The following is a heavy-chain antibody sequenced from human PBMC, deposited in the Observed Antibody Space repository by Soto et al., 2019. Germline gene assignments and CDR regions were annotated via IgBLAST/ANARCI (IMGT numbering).Heavy chain of an antibody. CDR2: IKPDGSEE. CDR1: GFTFSSYW. Sequence: GGSLRLSCAASGFTFSSYWMTWARQAPGKGLEWVANIKPDGSEESYVDSVKGRFIVSRDNAENSLYLQMNSLRAEDTAIYYCVREIASRLWGKGAAVTVSS. V-gene: IGHV3-7*01. CDR3: VREIASRL. D-gene: IGHD3-22*01. J-gene: IGHJ6*04.